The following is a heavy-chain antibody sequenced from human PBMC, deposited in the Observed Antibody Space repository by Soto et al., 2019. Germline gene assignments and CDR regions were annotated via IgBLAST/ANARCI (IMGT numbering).Heavy chain of an antibody. D-gene: IGHD3-3*01. J-gene: IGHJ4*02. CDR1: GFTFSSYA. CDR3: AKGLDGDFWSGYYTGFDN. Sequence: GGSLRLSCAASGFTFSSYAMTWVRQAPGKGLEWVSGISGSGGSTYYADSVKGRFTISRDNSKNTLFMQLNSLRAEDTAVYYCAKGLDGDFWSGYYTGFDNWGQGTLVTVSS. CDR2: ISGSGGST. V-gene: IGHV3-23*01.